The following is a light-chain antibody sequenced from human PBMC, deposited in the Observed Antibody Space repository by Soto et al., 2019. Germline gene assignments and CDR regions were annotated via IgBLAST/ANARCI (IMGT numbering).Light chain of an antibody. CDR2: DVS. CDR1: SSDVGGYNY. Sequence: QSVLTQPASVSGSPGQSITISCTGTSSDVGGYNYVSWYQHHPGKAPKLIIYDVSNRPSGVSNRFSGSKSGNTASLTISGLQPEDEADHYCSSYTTSNTRQIVFGTGTKVTVL. J-gene: IGLJ1*01. V-gene: IGLV2-14*03. CDR3: SSYTTSNTRQIV.